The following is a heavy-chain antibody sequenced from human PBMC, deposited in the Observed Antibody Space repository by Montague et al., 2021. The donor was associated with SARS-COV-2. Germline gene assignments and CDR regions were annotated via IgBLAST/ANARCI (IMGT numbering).Heavy chain of an antibody. J-gene: IGHJ6*02. CDR1: SGSISTGHH. Sequence: TLSLTCSVSSGSISTGHHWSWIRQHPMKGLEWIGYIYYSGSTXYNPSFKCRVTISIDTAKSQFSLELTSMTAADTAVYYCARDHGQWFGELWGHGLDVWGQGTTVIVSS. CDR3: ARDHGQWFGELWGHGLDV. D-gene: IGHD3-10*01. V-gene: IGHV4-31*03. CDR2: IYYSGST.